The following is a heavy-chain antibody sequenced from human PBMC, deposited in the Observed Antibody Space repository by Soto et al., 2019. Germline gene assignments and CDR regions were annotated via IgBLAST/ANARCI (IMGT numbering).Heavy chain of an antibody. V-gene: IGHV1-69*01. CDR3: ATELGDPTARPFDS. Sequence: QVQLVQSGAEVKKPGSSVKVSCKASGVTFSSETISWVRQAPGQGLECVGGLLPLFGTATYAQKFQGRGTITADESTSTLYIELSSLRSHDTAVDYWATELGDPTARPFDSWCPGPLVTVSS. CDR2: LLPLFGTA. CDR1: GVTFSSET. D-gene: IGHD2-21*01. J-gene: IGHJ4*02.